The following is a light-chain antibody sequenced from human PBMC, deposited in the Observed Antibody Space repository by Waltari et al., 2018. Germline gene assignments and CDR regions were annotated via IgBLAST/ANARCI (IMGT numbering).Light chain of an antibody. CDR2: GAV. J-gene: IGKJ1*01. V-gene: IGKV1-39*01. CDR3: QQTYRTPRT. Sequence: DIQMTQSPSSLPASVGDRVTISCRASQRISSYLNWYQQQPGKAPRLLIYGAVSLQSGFPSRFSGSGSGTDFTLTISSLQPEDFATYYCQQTYRTPRTFGQGTKVDI. CDR1: QRISSY.